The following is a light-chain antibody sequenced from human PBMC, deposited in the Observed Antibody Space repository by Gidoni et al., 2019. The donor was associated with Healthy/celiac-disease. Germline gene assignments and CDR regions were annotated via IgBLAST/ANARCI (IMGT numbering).Light chain of an antibody. CDR3: QAWDS. V-gene: IGLV3-1*01. J-gene: IGLJ2*01. Sequence: SSELTQPPPVSVSPGQTASITCSGDKLGDKYACWYQQKPGKSPVLVIYQDSKRPSGIPERFSGSNSGNTATLTISGTQAMDEADYYCQAWDSFGGGTKLTVL. CDR2: QDS. CDR1: KLGDKY.